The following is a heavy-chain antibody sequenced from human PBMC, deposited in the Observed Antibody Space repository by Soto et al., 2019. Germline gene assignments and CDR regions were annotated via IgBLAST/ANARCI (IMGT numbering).Heavy chain of an antibody. CDR1: GGSLSSYY. CDR2: VYFSGNT. Sequence: SETLSLTCTVSGGSLSSYYWTWIRQSPGKGLEWIGYVYFSGNTNYNPSLKSRVTISIDTSKNQFSLRLASVTAADTAFYYCGSVRPSGYVLSWGQGTLVTV. D-gene: IGHD6-25*01. V-gene: IGHV4-59*01. J-gene: IGHJ5*02. CDR3: GSVRPSGYVLS.